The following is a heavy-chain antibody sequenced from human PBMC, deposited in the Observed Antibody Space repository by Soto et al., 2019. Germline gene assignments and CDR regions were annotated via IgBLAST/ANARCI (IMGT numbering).Heavy chain of an antibody. CDR3: ATGRYALDY. V-gene: IGHV3-11*01. D-gene: IGHD3-16*01. CDR2: ISGSGNTI. CDR1: GFTLSDYY. J-gene: IGHJ4*02. Sequence: QVQLVESGGGLVKPGGSLRLSCAASGFTLSDYYMSWIRQAPGKGLEWVSHISGSGNTIDYADSVKGRFTISRDNAKNSLYLQMNSLRDDDTAVFYCATGRYALDYWGQGTRVTVSS.